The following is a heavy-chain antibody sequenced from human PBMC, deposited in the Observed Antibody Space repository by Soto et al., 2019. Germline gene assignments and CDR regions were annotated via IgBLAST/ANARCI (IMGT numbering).Heavy chain of an antibody. CDR1: GFTFSSYA. D-gene: IGHD5-18*01. CDR2: INFSGGST. CDR3: AKDTTWIQLWLDY. V-gene: IGHV3-23*01. J-gene: IGHJ4*02. Sequence: GGSLRLSCAASGFTFSSYAMSWVRQAPGKGLEWVSAINFSGGSTYYADSVKGRFTISRDNSKNTLYLQMNSLRAEDTAVYYCAKDTTWIQLWLDYWGQGTLVTVSS.